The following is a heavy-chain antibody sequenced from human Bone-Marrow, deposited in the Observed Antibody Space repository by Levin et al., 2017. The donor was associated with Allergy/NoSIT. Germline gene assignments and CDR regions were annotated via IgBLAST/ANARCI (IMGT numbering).Heavy chain of an antibody. Sequence: KSGGSLRLSCKASGYTFNSYDIGWVRQAPGQGLEWMGWVSVYNGNINYAEKFEGRVTMTTDTSTSTAYMELRSLRSDDTAVYYCARDGSVRKWELLSSSWFDPWGQGTLVTVSS. V-gene: IGHV1-18*01. D-gene: IGHD1-26*01. CDR3: ARDGSVRKWELLSSSWFDP. J-gene: IGHJ5*02. CDR2: VSVYNGNI. CDR1: GYTFNSYD.